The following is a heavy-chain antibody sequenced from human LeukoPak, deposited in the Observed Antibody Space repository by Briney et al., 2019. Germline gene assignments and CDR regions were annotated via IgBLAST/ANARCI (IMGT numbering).Heavy chain of an antibody. Sequence: GSSVKVSCKASGGTFSSYAISWVRQAPGQGLEWMGRIIPIFGIANYARKFQGRVTITADKSTSTAYMELSSLRSEDTAVYYCARDVFPRPTIKQYYYYGMDVWGRGTTVTVSS. CDR2: IIPIFGIA. V-gene: IGHV1-69*04. J-gene: IGHJ6*02. D-gene: IGHD1-26*01. CDR3: ARDVFPRPTIKQYYYYGMDV. CDR1: GGTFSSYA.